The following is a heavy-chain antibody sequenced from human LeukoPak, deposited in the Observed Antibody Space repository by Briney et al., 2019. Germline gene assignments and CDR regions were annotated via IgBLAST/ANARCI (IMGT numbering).Heavy chain of an antibody. CDR2: INHSGST. Sequence: SETLSLTCAVYGGSLSDYYWSWIRQPPGKGLEWIGEINHSGSTNYNPSLKSRVTISVDTSKNQFSLKLSSVTAADTAVYYCARASIAARRPWRWFDPWGQGTLVTVSS. D-gene: IGHD6-6*01. CDR3: ARASIAARRPWRWFDP. J-gene: IGHJ5*02. CDR1: GGSLSDYY. V-gene: IGHV4-34*01.